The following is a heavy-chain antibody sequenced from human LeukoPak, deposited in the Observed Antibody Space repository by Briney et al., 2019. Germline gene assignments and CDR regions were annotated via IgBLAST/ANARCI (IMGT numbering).Heavy chain of an antibody. CDR1: GGSISSTNW. V-gene: IGHV4-4*02. CDR3: VWSSGWYHGYFQH. J-gene: IGHJ1*01. Sequence: PSETLSLTCDVSGGSISSTNWWSWVRQPPGKGLEWIGEIYYSRSTNYNPSLKSRVTVSIDKSKNQFSLKVNSVTAADTAVYYCVWSSGWYHGYFQHWGQGTLVTVSS. CDR2: IYYSRST. D-gene: IGHD6-19*01.